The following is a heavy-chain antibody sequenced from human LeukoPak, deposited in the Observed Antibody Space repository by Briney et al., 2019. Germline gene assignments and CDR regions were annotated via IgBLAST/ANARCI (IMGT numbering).Heavy chain of an antibody. Sequence: SETLSLTCTVSGGSITSSSYYWGWLRQPPGKGLEWIGSIFYSGSTYYNPSLKSRVTIYVDTSKTQFSLKLSSVTAADTAVYYCAKQQLVRCFDYWGQGTLVTVSS. V-gene: IGHV4-39*01. CDR2: IFYSGST. D-gene: IGHD6-13*01. CDR3: AKQQLVRCFDY. CDR1: GGSITSSSYY. J-gene: IGHJ4*02.